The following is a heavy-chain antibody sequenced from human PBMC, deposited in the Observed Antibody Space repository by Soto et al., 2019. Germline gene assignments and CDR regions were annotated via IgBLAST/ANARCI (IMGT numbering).Heavy chain of an antibody. V-gene: IGHV4-31*03. D-gene: IGHD3-3*01. CDR3: ARDPSPTFFADF. CDR2: IYYSGST. CDR1: GGSISSGGYY. Sequence: SETLSLTCTVSGGSISSGGYYWSWIRQHPGKGLEWIGYIYYSGSTYYNPSLKSRVTISVDTSKNQFSLKLSSVTAADTAVYYCARDPSPTFFADFCGQGILVTVSS. J-gene: IGHJ4*02.